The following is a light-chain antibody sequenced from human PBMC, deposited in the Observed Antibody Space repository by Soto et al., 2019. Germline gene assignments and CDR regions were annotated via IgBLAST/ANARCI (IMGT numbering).Light chain of an antibody. Sequence: DIQMTQSPSSVSASVGDRVTITCRASQGIGTWLAWYQQKPGKGPNLLIYAASSLESGVPSRFSGSRSATDFTLTISSLQPEDFATYYCQQAASFHQKFGQGTKVDI. CDR2: AAS. CDR3: QQAASFHQK. J-gene: IGKJ1*01. V-gene: IGKV1-12*01. CDR1: QGIGTW.